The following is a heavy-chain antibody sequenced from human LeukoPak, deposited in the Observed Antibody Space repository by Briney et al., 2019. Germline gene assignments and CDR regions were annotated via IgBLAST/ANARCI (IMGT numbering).Heavy chain of an antibody. Sequence: PGGSLRLSCTASEFPFSDYAMHWVRQSPGKGPEWVASLSYDGGNTHYVDSVKGRFTISRDNSKNTLYLQMNSLRAEDTAVYYCAKDRSDAFDIWGQGTMVTVSS. CDR1: EFPFSDYA. V-gene: IGHV3-30*18. J-gene: IGHJ3*02. CDR2: LSYDGGNT. CDR3: AKDRSDAFDI.